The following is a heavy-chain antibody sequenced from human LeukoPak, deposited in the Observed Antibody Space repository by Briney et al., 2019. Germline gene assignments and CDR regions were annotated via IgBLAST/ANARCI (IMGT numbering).Heavy chain of an antibody. CDR3: ARLRFDFWSGCTHPYFDY. D-gene: IGHD3-3*01. CDR1: GGSISSSSYP. Sequence: PSETLSLTCTVSGGSISSSSYPWGWIRQPPGKGLEWIGSIYYSGTTYYNPSLKSRVTISVDTSKIQFSLKLSSVAATDTAVYFCARLRFDFWSGCTHPYFDYWGQGTLVTVSS. V-gene: IGHV4-39*01. CDR2: IYYSGTT. J-gene: IGHJ4*02.